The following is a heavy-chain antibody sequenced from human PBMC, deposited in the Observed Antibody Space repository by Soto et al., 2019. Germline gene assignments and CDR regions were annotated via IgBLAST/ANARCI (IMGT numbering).Heavy chain of an antibody. V-gene: IGHV1-69*13. J-gene: IGHJ5*02. D-gene: IGHD2-2*01. CDR2: IIPIFGTA. Sequence: SVKVSCKASGGTFSSYAISWVRQAPGEGLEWMGGIIPIFGTANYAQKFQGRVTITADESTSTAYMELSSLRSEDTAVYYCVSRPASYCSSTSCYVWFDPWGQGTLVTVSS. CDR1: GGTFSSYA. CDR3: VSRPASYCSSTSCYVWFDP.